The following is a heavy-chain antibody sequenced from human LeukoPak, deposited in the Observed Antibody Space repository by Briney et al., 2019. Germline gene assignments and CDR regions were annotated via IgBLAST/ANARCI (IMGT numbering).Heavy chain of an antibody. V-gene: IGHV4-34*01. CDR1: GGSFSGYY. CDR3: ASRGSVDPKDY. J-gene: IGHJ4*02. Sequence: SETLSLTCAVYGGSFSGYYWSWIRQPPGKGLEWIGEINHSGSTNYNPSLKSRVTISVDTSKNQFSLKLSSVTAADTAVYYCASRGSVDPKDYWGQGTLVTVSS. CDR2: INHSGST. D-gene: IGHD3-10*01.